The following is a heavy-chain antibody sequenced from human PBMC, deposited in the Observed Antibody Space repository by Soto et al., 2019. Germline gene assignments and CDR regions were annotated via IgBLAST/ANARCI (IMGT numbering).Heavy chain of an antibody. CDR3: AKGVPGIAVAGTGYFQH. CDR1: GFTFSSYA. D-gene: IGHD6-19*01. J-gene: IGHJ1*01. Sequence: GGSLRLSCAASGFTFSSYAMSWVRQAPGKGLEWVSGISGSGDSTYYTDSVKGRFTISRDNSKNTLYLQMNSLRAEDTAVYYCAKGVPGIAVAGTGYFQHWGHGTLVTVS. V-gene: IGHV3-23*01. CDR2: ISGSGDST.